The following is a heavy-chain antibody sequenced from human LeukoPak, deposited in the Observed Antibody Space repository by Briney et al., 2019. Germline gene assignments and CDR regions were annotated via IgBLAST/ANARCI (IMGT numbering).Heavy chain of an antibody. CDR2: IYYSGST. CDR1: GGSISSYY. CDR3: ARGPDVGYCTNGVCSAFDY. D-gene: IGHD2-8*01. Sequence: SETLSLTCTVSGGSISSYYWSWIRQPPGKGLEWIGYIYYSGSTNYNPSLKSRVTISVDTSKNQFSLKLSSVTAADTAVYYCARGPDVGYCTNGVCSAFDYWGQGTLVTVSS. V-gene: IGHV4-59*12. J-gene: IGHJ4*02.